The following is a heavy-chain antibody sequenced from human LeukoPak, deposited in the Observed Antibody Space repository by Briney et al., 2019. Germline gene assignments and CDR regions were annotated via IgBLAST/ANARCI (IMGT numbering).Heavy chain of an antibody. CDR2: IYTTGST. CDR3: ARENSGSYREFDY. V-gene: IGHV4-4*07. J-gene: IGHJ4*02. D-gene: IGHD1-26*01. Sequence: SGTLSLTCTVSGGSISSYYWSWIRQPAGKGLEWIGRIYTTGSTNYNASLKSRVSMSVDTSKNQFSLKLSSVTAADTAVFYCARENSGSYREFDYWGQGTLVTVSS. CDR1: GGSISSYY.